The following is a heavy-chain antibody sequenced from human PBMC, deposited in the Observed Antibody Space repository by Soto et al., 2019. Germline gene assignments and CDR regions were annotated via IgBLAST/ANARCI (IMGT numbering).Heavy chain of an antibody. CDR3: VSQRTTVPTQAYFDY. V-gene: IGHV4-39*01. J-gene: IGHJ4*02. CDR1: GGPVTNSSYY. CDR2: VYYRGRS. Sequence: SGALSLTCTVSGGPVTNSSYYWGWIRQSPGKGLEWIGSVYYRGRSYSKSSVKSRVTISVDTSKNRFSLSLNSVTASDTAVYFCVSQRTTVPTQAYFDYWGPGALVTVSS. D-gene: IGHD4-17*01.